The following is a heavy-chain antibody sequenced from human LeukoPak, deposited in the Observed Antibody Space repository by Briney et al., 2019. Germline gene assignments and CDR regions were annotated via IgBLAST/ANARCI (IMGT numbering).Heavy chain of an antibody. Sequence: PGGSLRLSCTASGFPFSSHWMSWIRQAPGKGLEWVANIKQDGSEKNYVDSVKGRFTFSRDNAKNSLYLQMNSLRAEDTAVYYCARDRAVAGTGDWFDPWGQGTLVTVSS. D-gene: IGHD6-19*01. CDR1: GFPFSSHW. CDR3: ARDRAVAGTGDWFDP. V-gene: IGHV3-7*01. J-gene: IGHJ5*02. CDR2: IKQDGSEK.